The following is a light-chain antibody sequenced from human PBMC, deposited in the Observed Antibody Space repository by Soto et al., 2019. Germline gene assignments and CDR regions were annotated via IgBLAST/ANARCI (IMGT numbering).Light chain of an antibody. Sequence: DVVMTQSPLSLPVALGQAASISCRPSRSLLYTDGNTYLSWLQQRPGQSPRRLIYKVSNRDSGVPDRVSGSGSGTDFTLKISSVEAEDVGVYYCMQGTHWPWTFGQGTKVDIK. V-gene: IGKV2-30*01. J-gene: IGKJ1*01. CDR2: KVS. CDR1: RSLLYTDGNTY. CDR3: MQGTHWPWT.